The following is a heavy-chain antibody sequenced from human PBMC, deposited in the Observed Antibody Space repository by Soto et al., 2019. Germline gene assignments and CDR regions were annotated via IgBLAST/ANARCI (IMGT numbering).Heavy chain of an antibody. J-gene: IGHJ6*03. CDR1: GGSIISSSYY. Sequence: PSETLSLTCTVSGGSIISSSYYWGWIRKSPGKGLEWIGSIYYSGSTYYNPSLKSRVTISVDTSKNQFSLKLSSVTAADTAVYYCARPSITIFGVVMDSYYYYMDVWGKGTTVTVSS. CDR2: IYYSGST. V-gene: IGHV4-39*01. CDR3: ARPSITIFGVVMDSYYYYMDV. D-gene: IGHD3-3*01.